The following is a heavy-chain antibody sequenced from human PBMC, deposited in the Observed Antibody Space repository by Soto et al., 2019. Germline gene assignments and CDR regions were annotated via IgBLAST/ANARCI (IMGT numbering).Heavy chain of an antibody. CDR1: GYTFTTYG. J-gene: IGHJ3*02. Sequence: QVQLVQSGAEVKKPGASVKVSCKASGYTFTTYGISWVRQAPGQGLEWMGWISAYNSITKYAQEVQGRVTMTADTSTSKAYMELRSLRADDTAVYYCARDWRCSGGSCYDTFDIWGQGTMVTVSS. CDR2: ISAYNSIT. V-gene: IGHV1-18*01. CDR3: ARDWRCSGGSCYDTFDI. D-gene: IGHD2-15*01.